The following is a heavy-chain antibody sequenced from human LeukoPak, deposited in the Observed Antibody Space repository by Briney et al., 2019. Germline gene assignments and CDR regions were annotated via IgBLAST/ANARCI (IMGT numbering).Heavy chain of an antibody. CDR1: GYTFTSYG. V-gene: IGHV1-8*01. D-gene: IGHD6-19*01. CDR3: ALTYSSGWYKGKYYFDY. CDR2: MNPNSGNT. Sequence: GASVKVSCKASGYTFTSYGINWVRQATGQGLEWMGWMNPNSGNTGYAQKFQGRVTMTRNTSISTAYMELSSLRSEDTAVYYCALTYSSGWYKGKYYFDYWGQGTLVTVSS. J-gene: IGHJ4*02.